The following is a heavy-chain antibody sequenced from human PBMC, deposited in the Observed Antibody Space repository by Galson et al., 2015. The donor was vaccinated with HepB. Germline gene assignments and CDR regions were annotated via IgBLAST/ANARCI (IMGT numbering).Heavy chain of an antibody. CDR1: GNTFSSHG. CDR3: ARYYGNYRAFDY. V-gene: IGHV3-33*04. D-gene: IGHD4-11*01. J-gene: IGHJ4*02. CDR2: IWYDGSKD. Sequence: SLRLSCAASGNTFSSHGMHWVRQAPGKGLEWVALIWYDGSKDYYADSVKGRFAVSSDNSKNVLYLQMNSLRAEDTAVYYCARYYGNYRAFDYWGQGTLVTVSS.